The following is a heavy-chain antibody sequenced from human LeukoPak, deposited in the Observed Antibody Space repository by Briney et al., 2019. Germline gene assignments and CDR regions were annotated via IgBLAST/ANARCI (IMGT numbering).Heavy chain of an antibody. CDR1: GFTFSSYS. CDR2: ISSSSSYI. J-gene: IGHJ6*02. V-gene: IGHV3-21*01. Sequence: GGSLRLSCAASGFTFSSYSMNWARQAPGKGLEWVSSISSSSSYIYYADSVKGRFTISRDNSKNTLYLQMNSLRAEDTAVYYCAKDLGGYYYYGMDVWGQGTTVTVSS. CDR3: AKDLGGYYYYGMDV.